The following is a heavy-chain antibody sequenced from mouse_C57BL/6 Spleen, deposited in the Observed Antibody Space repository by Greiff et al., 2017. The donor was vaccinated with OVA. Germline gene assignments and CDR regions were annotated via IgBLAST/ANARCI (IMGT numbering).Heavy chain of an antibody. CDR1: GFNIKDYY. J-gene: IGHJ2*01. V-gene: IGHV14-2*01. CDR3: AYGYPSYFDY. D-gene: IGHD2-2*01. Sequence: EVQLQQSGAELVKPGASVKLSCTASGFNIKDYYMHWVKQRTEQGLEWIGRIDPEDGETKYAPKLQGKATITADTSSNTAYLQLSSLTSEDTAGYYWAYGYPSYFDYRGQGTTPPVSS. CDR2: IDPEDGET.